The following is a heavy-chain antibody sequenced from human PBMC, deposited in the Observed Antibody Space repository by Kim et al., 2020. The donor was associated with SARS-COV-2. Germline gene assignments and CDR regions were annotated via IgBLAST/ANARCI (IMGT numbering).Heavy chain of an antibody. CDR3: AKWGYYYGSGSPVRGFDY. CDR1: GFTFSSYA. J-gene: IGHJ4*02. V-gene: IGHV3-23*01. D-gene: IGHD3-10*01. Sequence: GGSLRLSCAASGFTFSSYAMSWVRQAPGKGLEWVSAISGSGGSTYYADSVKGRFTISRDNSKNTLYLQMNSLRAEDTAVYYCAKWGYYYGSGSPVRGFDYWGQGTLVTVSS. CDR2: ISGSGGST.